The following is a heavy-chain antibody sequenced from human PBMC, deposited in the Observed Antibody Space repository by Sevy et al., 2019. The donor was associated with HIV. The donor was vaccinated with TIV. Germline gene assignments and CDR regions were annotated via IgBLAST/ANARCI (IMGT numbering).Heavy chain of an antibody. J-gene: IGHJ3*02. CDR3: AREMDYIVYYVHAFAI. Sequence: GGSLRLSCAASGFTVSSNYMSWVRQAPGKGLEWVSVIYSGGNTYYTDSVKGRFTISRDNSKYTVYLQMNSLRAEDTAVYYCAREMDYIVYYVHAFAIWGQGTMVTDSS. D-gene: IGHD1-26*01. CDR2: IYSGGNT. CDR1: GFTVSSNY. V-gene: IGHV3-53*01.